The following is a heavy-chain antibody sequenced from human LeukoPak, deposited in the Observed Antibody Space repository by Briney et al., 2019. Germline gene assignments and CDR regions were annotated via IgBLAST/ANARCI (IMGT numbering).Heavy chain of an antibody. V-gene: IGHV4-39*01. CDR2: IYYSGST. D-gene: IGHD5-18*01. Sequence: SETLSLTCTVSGGSISSSSHYWGWIRQPPGKGLEWIGSIYYSGSTYYNPSLKSRVTISVDTSKNQFSLKLSSVTAADTAVYYCARRGLPFDYWGQGTLVTVSS. CDR1: GGSISSSSHY. J-gene: IGHJ4*02. CDR3: ARRGLPFDY.